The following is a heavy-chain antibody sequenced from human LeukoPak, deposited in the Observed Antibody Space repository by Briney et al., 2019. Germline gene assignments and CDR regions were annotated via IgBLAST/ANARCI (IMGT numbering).Heavy chain of an antibody. CDR3: AKNYYDSSGYYSWYFDY. V-gene: IGHV3-33*06. CDR2: IWYDGSNK. D-gene: IGHD3-22*01. Sequence: PGRSLRLSCAASGFTFSNYGMHWVRQAPGKGLEWVAVIWYDGSNKYYGDSVKGRFTISRDNSKKTLYLQMNSLRAEDTAVYYCAKNYYDSSGYYSWYFDYWGQGTQVTVSS. J-gene: IGHJ4*02. CDR1: GFTFSNYG.